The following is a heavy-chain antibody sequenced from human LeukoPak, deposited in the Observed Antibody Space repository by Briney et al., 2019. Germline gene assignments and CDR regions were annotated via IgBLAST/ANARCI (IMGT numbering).Heavy chain of an antibody. CDR1: GFTFDDYA. D-gene: IGHD6-13*01. J-gene: IGHJ4*02. Sequence: PGGSLRPSCAASGFTFDDYAMHWVRQAPGKGLEWVSGISWNSGSIGYADSVKGRFTISRDNAKNSLYLQMNSLRAEDTALYYCAKGPSRVAAAGYFDYWGQGTLVTVSS. CDR3: AKGPSRVAAAGYFDY. CDR2: ISWNSGSI. V-gene: IGHV3-9*01.